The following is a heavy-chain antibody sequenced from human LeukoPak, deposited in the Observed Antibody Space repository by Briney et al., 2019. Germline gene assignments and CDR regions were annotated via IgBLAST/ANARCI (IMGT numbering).Heavy chain of an antibody. J-gene: IGHJ4*02. D-gene: IGHD6-6*01. CDR3: ARDQYSTSSLDY. CDR2: IGSDTRYI. Sequence: GGSLRLSCAASGFTFSIYSMNWVRQAPGKGLEWVSYIGSDTRYIYSSDSVKGRFTISRDNAKNSLYLQMNGLRAEDTALYYCARDQYSTSSLDYWGQGTLVTVSS. V-gene: IGHV3-21*01. CDR1: GFTFSIYS.